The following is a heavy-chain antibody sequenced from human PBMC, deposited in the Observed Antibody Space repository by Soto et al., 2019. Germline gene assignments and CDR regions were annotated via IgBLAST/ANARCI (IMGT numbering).Heavy chain of an antibody. D-gene: IGHD2-15*01. CDR2: IYYSGST. V-gene: IGHV4-30-4*01. Sequence: TLSLTCTVSGGTISSGDYYWSWIRQPPGKNLERIGYIYYSGSTYYNPSLKSRVTISVDTSKNQFSLKLSSVTAAVTAVYYCASLVVVAANRYFDYWGQGTLVTVSS. CDR3: ASLVVVAANRYFDY. CDR1: GGTISSGDYY. J-gene: IGHJ4*02.